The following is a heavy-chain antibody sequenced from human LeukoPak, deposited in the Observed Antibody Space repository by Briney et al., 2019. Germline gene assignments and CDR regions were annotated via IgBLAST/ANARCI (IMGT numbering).Heavy chain of an antibody. CDR2: IYHSGST. CDR1: GGSISSGGYS. Sequence: SQTLSLTCAVSGGSISSGGYSWSWIRQPPGKGLGWIGYIYHSGSTYYNPSLKSRVTISVDRSKNQFSLKLSSVTAADTAVYYCAREDRNRSWFDPWGQGTLVTVSS. J-gene: IGHJ5*02. V-gene: IGHV4-30-2*01. CDR3: AREDRNRSWFDP. D-gene: IGHD1-14*01.